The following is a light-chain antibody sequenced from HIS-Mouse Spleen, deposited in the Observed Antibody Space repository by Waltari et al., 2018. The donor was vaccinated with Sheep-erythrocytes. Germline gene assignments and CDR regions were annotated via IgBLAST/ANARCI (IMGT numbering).Light chain of an antibody. CDR1: SSDVGSMNL. V-gene: IGLV2-23*03. CDR2: EGS. J-gene: IGLJ2*01. CDR3: CSYAGSSTFHVV. Sequence: QSALTQPASVSGSPGQSITISCTGTSSDVGSMNLFSGYQQHPAKAPKLMIYEGSKRPSGVSNRFSGSKSGNTASLTISGLQAEDEADYYCCSYAGSSTFHVVFGGGTKLTVL.